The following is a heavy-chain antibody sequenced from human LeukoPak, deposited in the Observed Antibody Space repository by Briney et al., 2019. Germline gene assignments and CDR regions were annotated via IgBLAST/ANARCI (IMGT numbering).Heavy chain of an antibody. D-gene: IGHD6-6*01. V-gene: IGHV3-11*04. CDR2: ISSSGSTI. Sequence: GGSLRLSCAASGFTFSDYYMSWIRQAPGKGLEWLSYISSSGSTIYYADSVKGRFTISRDNAKNSLYLQMNSLRAEDTAVYYCARDLSEYSSGFDPWGQGTLVTVSS. CDR1: GFTFSDYY. CDR3: ARDLSEYSSGFDP. J-gene: IGHJ5*02.